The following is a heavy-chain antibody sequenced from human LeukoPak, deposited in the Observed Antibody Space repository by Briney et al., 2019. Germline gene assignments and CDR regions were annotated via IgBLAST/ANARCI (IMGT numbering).Heavy chain of an antibody. CDR1: EFTFSICA. CDR2: ISGSGGST. D-gene: IGHD5-24*01. CDR3: AKARGRDGYKDELDY. V-gene: IGHV3-23*01. Sequence: GGSLRLSCAASEFTFSICAMSCVRQAPGGGLEWVSVISGSGGSTYYADSVKGRFTISRDNSKNTLYLQMNSLRAEDTAVYYCAKARGRDGYKDELDYWGQGTLVTVSS. J-gene: IGHJ4*02.